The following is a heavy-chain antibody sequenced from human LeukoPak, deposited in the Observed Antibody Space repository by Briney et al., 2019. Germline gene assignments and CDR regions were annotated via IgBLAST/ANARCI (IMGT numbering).Heavy chain of an antibody. CDR3: TLFDYDSWSAYLH. D-gene: IGHD3-3*01. Sequence: GAXVKVSCKASGYTFTSYSLHWVRQAPGQRLEWMGWINPGNGKTKYPQTFQGRVTISRDTSASTAYMELRSLRSEDTAVYYCTLFDYDSWSAYLHWGQGALVTVSS. CDR2: INPGNGKT. CDR1: GYTFTSYS. J-gene: IGHJ4*02. V-gene: IGHV1-3*01.